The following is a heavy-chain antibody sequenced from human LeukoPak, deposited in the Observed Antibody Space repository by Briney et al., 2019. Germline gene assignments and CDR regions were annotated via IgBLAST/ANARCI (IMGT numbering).Heavy chain of an antibody. Sequence: SETLSLTCTVSGGSISSGDYYWSWLRQPPGKGLEWIGYIYYSGSTYYNPSLKSRVTISVDTSKNQFSLKLSSVTAADTAVYYCASDYYSSRHFDIWGQGTMVTVSS. CDR1: GGSISSGDYY. CDR3: ASDYYSSRHFDI. D-gene: IGHD6-13*01. V-gene: IGHV4-30-4*01. J-gene: IGHJ3*02. CDR2: IYYSGST.